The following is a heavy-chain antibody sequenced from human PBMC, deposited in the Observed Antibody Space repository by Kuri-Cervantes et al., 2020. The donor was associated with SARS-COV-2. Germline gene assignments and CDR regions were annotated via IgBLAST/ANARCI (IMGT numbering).Heavy chain of an antibody. J-gene: IGHJ3*02. CDR3: ARRESWKGDFDI. CDR2: IYSGGGT. D-gene: IGHD1-1*01. CDR1: GFTFSSYS. V-gene: IGHV3-53*01. Sequence: GESLKISCAGSGFTFSSYSMNWVRQAPGKGLEWVSVIYSGGGTYYADSVKGRFTISRDNYKNTLYLQMNSLRAEDTAVYYCARRESWKGDFDIWGQGTMVTVSS.